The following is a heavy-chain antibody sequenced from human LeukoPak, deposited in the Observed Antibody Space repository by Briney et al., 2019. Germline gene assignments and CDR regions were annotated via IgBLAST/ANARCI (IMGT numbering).Heavy chain of an antibody. CDR3: AKGGSSWSEIDY. V-gene: IGHV3-23*01. D-gene: IGHD6-13*01. J-gene: IGHJ4*02. Sequence: GGSLRLSCAASGFTFSPFWMTWVRQAPGKGLEWVSGISGSGGFTYYADSVKGRFTISRDNSKNTLYLQMNSLRGDDTAVYYCAKGGSSWSEIDYWGQGSLVTVSS. CDR1: GFTFSPFW. CDR2: ISGSGGFT.